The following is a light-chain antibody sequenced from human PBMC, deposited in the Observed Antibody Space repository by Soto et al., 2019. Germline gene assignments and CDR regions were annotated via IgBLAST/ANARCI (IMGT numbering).Light chain of an antibody. J-gene: IGKJ1*01. CDR2: GAS. Sequence: EIVMTQSPATLSGSPGERATLSCRASQSVNSHLAWYHQKPGQAPRLLIYGASTRATGIPARFSGSGSGTEVTLTISRLQSEDFAVYYCQQYNNWPRTFGQGTKVEIK. V-gene: IGKV3-15*01. CDR3: QQYNNWPRT. CDR1: QSVNSH.